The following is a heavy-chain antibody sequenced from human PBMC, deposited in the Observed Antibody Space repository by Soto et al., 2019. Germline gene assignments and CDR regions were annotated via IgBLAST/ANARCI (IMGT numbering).Heavy chain of an antibody. V-gene: IGHV3-15*01. J-gene: IGHJ4*02. CDR2: IKSKTDGGTT. Sequence: VGSLRLSCAASGFAFSNAWMSWVRQAPGKGLEWVGRIKSKTDGGTTDYAAPVKGRFTISRDDSKNTLYLQMNSLKTEDTAVYYCTTVALRGYSYGLVYWGQGTLVTVSS. D-gene: IGHD5-18*01. CDR1: GFAFSNAW. CDR3: TTVALRGYSYGLVY.